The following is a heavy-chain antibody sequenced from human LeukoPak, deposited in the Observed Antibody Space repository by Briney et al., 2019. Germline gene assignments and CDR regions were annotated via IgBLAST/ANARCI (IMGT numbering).Heavy chain of an antibody. Sequence: PGGSLRLSCAASGFTVSRNYMSWVRQAPGKGLEWVSVIYSGGSTYYADSVKGRFTISRDNSKNTLYLQMNSLRAEDTAVYYCARCITIFGVVTSWAFDIWGQGTMVTVSS. J-gene: IGHJ3*02. CDR3: ARCITIFGVVTSWAFDI. D-gene: IGHD3-3*01. CDR2: IYSGGST. V-gene: IGHV3-53*01. CDR1: GFTVSRNY.